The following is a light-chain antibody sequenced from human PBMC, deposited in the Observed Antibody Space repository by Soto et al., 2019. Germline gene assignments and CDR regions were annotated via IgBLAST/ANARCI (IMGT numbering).Light chain of an antibody. V-gene: IGKV1-33*01. CDR2: DAS. J-gene: IGKJ3*01. CDR3: QQYDNLPFT. Sequence: DIQMTQPPSSLSASVRDRVTITCQASQDITNYLNWYQQKPGKAPKLLICDASNLEPGVPSRFSGSGSGTDFTFTISSLQPEDIATYYCQQYDNLPFTFGPGTKVDIK. CDR1: QDITNY.